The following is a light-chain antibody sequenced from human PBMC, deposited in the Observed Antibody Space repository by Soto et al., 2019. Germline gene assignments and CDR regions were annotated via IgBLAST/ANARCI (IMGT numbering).Light chain of an antibody. Sequence: QSVLTQPASVSGSPGQSITISCTGTSSDVGGYKYVSWYQLHPGKAPKLMIYEVSNRPSGISNRFSASKSGNTASLTISGLQAEDEADYYCTSYTSSNTQVFGGGTKVTVL. CDR2: EVS. V-gene: IGLV2-14*01. CDR1: SSDVGGYKY. CDR3: TSYTSSNTQV. J-gene: IGLJ2*01.